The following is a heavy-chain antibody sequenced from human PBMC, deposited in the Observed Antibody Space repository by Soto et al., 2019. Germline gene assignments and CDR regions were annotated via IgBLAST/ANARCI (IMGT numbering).Heavy chain of an antibody. CDR3: AASKIFGVLYYYYGMDV. J-gene: IGHJ6*02. V-gene: IGHV4-31*03. CDR2: IYYSGST. CDR1: GGSIMIGGYY. Sequence: SETLSLTCTVSGGSIMIGGYYWSWIRQHPGKGLEWIGYIYYSGSTYYNPSLKSRVTISVDTSKNQFSLKLSSVTAADTAVYYCAASKIFGVLYYYYGMDVWGQGTTVTVSS. D-gene: IGHD3-3*01.